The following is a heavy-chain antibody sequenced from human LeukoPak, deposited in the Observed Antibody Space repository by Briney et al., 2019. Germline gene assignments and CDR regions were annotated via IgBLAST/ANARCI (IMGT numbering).Heavy chain of an antibody. Sequence: PSETLSLTCAVYGGSFSGYYWSWIRQPPGKGLEWIGETNHSGSTNYNPSLKSRVTISVDTSKNQFSLKLSSVTAADTAVYYCARGGGRYCSSTSCYVGYWGQGTLVTVSS. V-gene: IGHV4-34*01. CDR3: ARGGGRYCSSTSCYVGY. CDR1: GGSFSGYY. CDR2: TNHSGST. J-gene: IGHJ4*02. D-gene: IGHD2-2*01.